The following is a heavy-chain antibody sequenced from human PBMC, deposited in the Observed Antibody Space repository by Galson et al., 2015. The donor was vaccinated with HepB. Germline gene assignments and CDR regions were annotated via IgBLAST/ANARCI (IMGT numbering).Heavy chain of an antibody. D-gene: IGHD4-23*01. CDR3: ARDYGGNTEAFDI. CDR1: GFTFSSYA. J-gene: IGHJ3*02. Sequence: SLRLSCAASGFTFSSYAMHWVRQAPGKGLEWVAVISYDGSNKYYADSVKGRFTISRDNSKNTLYLQMNSLRAEDTAVYYCARDYGGNTEAFDIWGQGTMVTVSS. V-gene: IGHV3-30-3*01. CDR2: ISYDGSNK.